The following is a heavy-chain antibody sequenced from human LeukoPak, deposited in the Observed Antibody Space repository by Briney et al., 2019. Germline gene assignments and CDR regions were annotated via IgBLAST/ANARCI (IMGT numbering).Heavy chain of an antibody. CDR1: GFTLSSYA. D-gene: IGHD2-15*01. J-gene: IGHJ6*02. CDR3: AKSAQGGPYYYYGMDV. V-gene: IGHV3-23*01. CDR2: ISGSGGST. Sequence: GGSLRLSCAASGFTLSSYAMSWVRQAPGKGLEWVSAISGSGGSTYYADSVKGRFTISRDNSKNTLYLQMNSLRAEDTAVYYCAKSAQGGPYYYYGMDVWGQGTTVTVSS.